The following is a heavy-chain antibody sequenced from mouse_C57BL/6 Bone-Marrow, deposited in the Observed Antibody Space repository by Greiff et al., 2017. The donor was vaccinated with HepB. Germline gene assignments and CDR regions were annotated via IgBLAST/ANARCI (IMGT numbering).Heavy chain of an antibody. V-gene: IGHV1-81*01. CDR2: IYPRSGNT. D-gene: IGHD1-1*01. CDR3: ERREYYVSSRSY. Sequence: VKLMESGAELARPGASVKLSCKASGYTFTSYGISWVKQRTGQGLEWIGEIYPRSGNTYYNEKFKGKATLTADKSSSTAYMVLRSLTSEDSAVYFCERREYYVSSRSYWGQGTTLTVSS. CDR1: GYTFTSYG. J-gene: IGHJ2*01.